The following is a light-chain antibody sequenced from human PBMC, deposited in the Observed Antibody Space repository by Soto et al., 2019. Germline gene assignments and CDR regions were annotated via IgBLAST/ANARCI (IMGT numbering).Light chain of an antibody. J-gene: IGKJ2*01. Sequence: EIVMTQSPATLSVSPGERATLSCRASQSVSSNLAWYQQKPGQAPRLLIYGASTRATDIPARFSGSGSGTEFTLTISSLQSEDFAVYYCQQYNIWPTYTFGQGTKLEIK. CDR2: GAS. CDR1: QSVSSN. CDR3: QQYNIWPTYT. V-gene: IGKV3-15*01.